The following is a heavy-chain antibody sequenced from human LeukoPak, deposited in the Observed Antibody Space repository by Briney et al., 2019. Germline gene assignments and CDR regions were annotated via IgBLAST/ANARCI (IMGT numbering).Heavy chain of an antibody. CDR2: LNAGNGDT. D-gene: IGHD4-17*01. Sequence: ASVKVSCKASGGTFSSYAISWVRPAPGQRLEWMGWLNAGNGDTKYSQEFQGRVTITRDTSASTAYMELSSLRSEDTAVYYCARDPGPIYGDYEKISWFDPWGQGTLVTVSS. CDR1: GGTFSSYA. J-gene: IGHJ5*02. CDR3: ARDPGPIYGDYEKISWFDP. V-gene: IGHV1-3*01.